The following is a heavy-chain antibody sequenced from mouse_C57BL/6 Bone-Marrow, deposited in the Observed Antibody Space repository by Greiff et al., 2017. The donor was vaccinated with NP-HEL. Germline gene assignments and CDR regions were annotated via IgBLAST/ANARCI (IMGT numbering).Heavy chain of an antibody. D-gene: IGHD1-1*01. CDR1: GYTFTDYY. CDR3: ARKYYGSSPDV. V-gene: IGHV1-26*01. CDR2: INPNNGGI. Sequence: VQLQQSGPELVKPGASVKISCKASGYTFTDYYMNWVKQSHGKSLEWIGDINPNNGGISYNQKFKGKATLTVDKSSSTAYMELRSLTSEDSAVYYCARKYYGSSPDVWGTGTTVTVAS. J-gene: IGHJ1*03.